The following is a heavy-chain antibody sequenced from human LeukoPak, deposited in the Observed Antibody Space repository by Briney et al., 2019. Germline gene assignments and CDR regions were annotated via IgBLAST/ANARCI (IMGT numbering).Heavy chain of an antibody. CDR1: GGTFSNYA. J-gene: IGHJ4*02. CDR2: IIPMFGTA. V-gene: IGHV1-69*13. Sequence: SVKVSCKASGGTFSNYAISWVRQAPGQGLEWMGGIIPMFGTANYAQKFEGRLTIIADDSTSTAYMELSSLKSEDTAVYYCARSAGLRLGELQKFDYWGQGTLVTVSS. CDR3: ARSAGLRLGELQKFDY. D-gene: IGHD3-16*01.